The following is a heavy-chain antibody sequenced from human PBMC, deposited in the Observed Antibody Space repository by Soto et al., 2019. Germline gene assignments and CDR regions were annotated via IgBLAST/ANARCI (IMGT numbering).Heavy chain of an antibody. CDR2: INPNSGGT. J-gene: IGHJ4*02. D-gene: IGHD6-13*01. CDR1: GGTFSSYA. CDR3: ARGIFRGVEAASYYFDY. Sequence: ASVKVSCKASGGTFSSYAISWVRQAPGQGLEWMGWINPNSGGTNYAQKFQGRVSMTRDTSTSTAYMELSRLRSDDTAVYYCARGIFRGVEAASYYFDYWGQGTLVTVSS. V-gene: IGHV1-2*02.